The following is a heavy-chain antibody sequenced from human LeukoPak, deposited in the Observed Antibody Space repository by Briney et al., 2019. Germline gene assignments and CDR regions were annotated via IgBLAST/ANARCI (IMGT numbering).Heavy chain of an antibody. V-gene: IGHV3-30*03. CDR3: ARVLGDYVSPPPPTPPYAFDI. CDR1: GFTFSSYG. CDR2: ISYDGSNK. J-gene: IGHJ3*02. D-gene: IGHD4-17*01. Sequence: GGSLRLSCAASGFTFSSYGMHWVRQAPGKGLEWVAVISYDGSNKYYADSVKGRFTISRDNSKNTLYLQMNGLRAEDTAVYYCARVLGDYVSPPPPTPPYAFDIWGQGTMVTVSS.